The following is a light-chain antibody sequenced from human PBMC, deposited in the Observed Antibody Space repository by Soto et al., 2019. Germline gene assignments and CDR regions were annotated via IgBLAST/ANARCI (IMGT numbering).Light chain of an antibody. CDR1: QSVSSY. CDR2: YAS. Sequence: EIVLTQSPATLSLSPGERATLSCRASQSVSSYLAWYQQKPGQAPRLLIYYASNRATGIPARFSGGGSGTDFTLTIISLEPEDFAVYYCQQRFNVPPLTFGQGTKLEIK. CDR3: QQRFNVPPLT. J-gene: IGKJ2*01. V-gene: IGKV3-11*01.